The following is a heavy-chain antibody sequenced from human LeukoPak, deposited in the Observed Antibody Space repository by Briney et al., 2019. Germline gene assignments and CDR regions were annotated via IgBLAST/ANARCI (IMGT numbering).Heavy chain of an antibody. CDR2: IIPILGIA. D-gene: IGHD2/OR15-2a*01. J-gene: IGHJ3*02. Sequence: SVKVSCKASGGTFSSYAISWVRQAPGQGLEWMGRIIPILGIANYAQKFQGRVTITADKSTSTAYMELSSLRSDDTAVYYCARPLFYDAFDIWGQGTMVTVSS. CDR3: ARPLFYDAFDI. V-gene: IGHV1-69*04. CDR1: GGTFSSYA.